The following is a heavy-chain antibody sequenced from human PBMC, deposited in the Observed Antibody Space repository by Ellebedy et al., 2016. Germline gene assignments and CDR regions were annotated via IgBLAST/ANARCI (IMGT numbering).Heavy chain of an antibody. CDR1: GFTFSDYY. Sequence: GGSLRLSCAASGFTFSDYYMDWFRQAPGKGLEWVARSRNKPRSYTTEYAASVNGRFTISRDDSKTSLYLQMSSLKTEDTAVYYCARDGWNNSFDQWGQGTLVTVSS. J-gene: IGHJ4*02. CDR3: ARDGWNNSFDQ. CDR2: SRNKPRSYTT. D-gene: IGHD1-1*01. V-gene: IGHV3-72*01.